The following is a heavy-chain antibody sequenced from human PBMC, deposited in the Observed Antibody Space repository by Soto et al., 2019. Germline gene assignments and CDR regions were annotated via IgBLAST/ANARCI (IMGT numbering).Heavy chain of an antibody. Sequence: PGGSLRLSCAASGFTFSNAWMNWVRQAPGKGLEWVGRIKSKTDGGTTDYAAPVKGRFTISRDDSKNTLYLQMNSLKTEDTAVYYCTTDLRDCSGGRCYFWGQGTLVTVSS. D-gene: IGHD2-15*01. CDR1: GFTFSNAW. CDR3: TTDLRDCSGGRCYF. CDR2: IKSKTDGGTT. V-gene: IGHV3-15*07. J-gene: IGHJ4*02.